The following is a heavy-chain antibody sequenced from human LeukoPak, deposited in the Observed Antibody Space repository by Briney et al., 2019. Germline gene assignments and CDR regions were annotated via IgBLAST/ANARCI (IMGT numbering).Heavy chain of an antibody. CDR2: ISGSGGGT. J-gene: IGHJ4*02. CDR1: GFTFSSYA. V-gene: IGHV3-23*01. CDR3: AKTTTGYSSGRYPGWPVDY. Sequence: GGSLRLSCAASGFTFSSYAVSWVRQAPGKGLEWVSAISGSGGGTYYADSVKGRFTISRDNSKNTLYLQMNSLSTEDTSVYYCAKTTTGYSSGRYPGWPVDYWGQGTLVTVSS. D-gene: IGHD6-19*01.